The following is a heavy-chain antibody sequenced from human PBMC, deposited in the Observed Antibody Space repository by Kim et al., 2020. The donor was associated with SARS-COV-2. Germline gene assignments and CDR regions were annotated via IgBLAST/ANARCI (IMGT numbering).Heavy chain of an antibody. D-gene: IGHD3-10*01. Sequence: GGSLRLSCAASGFTLSNYDMHWVRQVTGKGLEWISAIGRGGETYYPGSVKGRFTISREGAKNSFYLHVDNLRVEDTALYYCVRRRAGSRSYSDPFDIWGQGTMVTVSS. CDR3: VRRRAGSRSYSDPFDI. CDR2: IGRGGET. V-gene: IGHV3-13*01. CDR1: GFTLSNYD. J-gene: IGHJ3*02.